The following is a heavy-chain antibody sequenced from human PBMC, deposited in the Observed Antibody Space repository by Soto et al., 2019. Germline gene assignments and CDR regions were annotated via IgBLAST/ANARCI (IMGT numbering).Heavy chain of an antibody. CDR2: INDVGRST. Sequence: VGSLRLSCAASGFTFSNYAMSWVRQAPGKGLEWVSAINDVGRSTYSADSVKGRFTISRDNSKNTLSLQMNSLRAEDTAIYYCAKGSDGGRPYYFDSWGLGTLVTVSS. J-gene: IGHJ4*02. V-gene: IGHV3-23*01. D-gene: IGHD2-15*01. CDR3: AKGSDGGRPYYFDS. CDR1: GFTFSNYA.